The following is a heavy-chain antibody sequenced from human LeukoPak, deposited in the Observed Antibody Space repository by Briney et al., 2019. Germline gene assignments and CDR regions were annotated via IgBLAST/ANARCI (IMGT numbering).Heavy chain of an antibody. D-gene: IGHD6-13*01. CDR1: GFSFRTSGVG. CDR2: IYWDDDK. CDR3: AHRWVGSSWYWVYFDY. J-gene: IGHJ4*02. Sequence: SGPTLAKPTQTLTLTCTFSGFSFRTSGVGVGWIRQPPGKALEWLALIYWDDDKRYSPSLKSRLTITKDTSKNQVVLSMTDMDPVDTATYYCAHRWVGSSWYWVYFDYWGPGTLVTVSS. V-gene: IGHV2-5*02.